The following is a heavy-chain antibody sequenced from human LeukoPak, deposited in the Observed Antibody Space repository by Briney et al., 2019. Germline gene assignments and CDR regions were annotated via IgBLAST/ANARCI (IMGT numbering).Heavy chain of an antibody. D-gene: IGHD1-26*01. J-gene: IGHJ4*02. Sequence: SETLSLTCAVYGGSFSGYYWSWIRQPPGKGLEWIGEINHSGSTNHNPSLKSRVTISVDTSKNQFSLKLSSVTAADTAVYYCAREVGATSSTNYYFDYWGQGTLVTVSS. CDR3: AREVGATSSTNYYFDY. CDR2: INHSGST. V-gene: IGHV4-34*01. CDR1: GGSFSGYY.